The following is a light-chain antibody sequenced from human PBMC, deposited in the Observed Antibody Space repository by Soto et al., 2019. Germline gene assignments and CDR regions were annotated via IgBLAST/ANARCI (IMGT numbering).Light chain of an antibody. CDR2: DLN. J-gene: IGLJ1*01. CDR1: SSDVGGYNY. CDR3: CSYTSSNTFV. Sequence: HSALTQPASVSGSPGQSITISCTGTSSDVGGYNYVSWYQQHPGKVPKMMIYDLNNRPSGVSNRFSGSKSGNTASLTISGLQAEDEADYYCCSYTSSNTFVFGTGTKVTVL. V-gene: IGLV2-14*01.